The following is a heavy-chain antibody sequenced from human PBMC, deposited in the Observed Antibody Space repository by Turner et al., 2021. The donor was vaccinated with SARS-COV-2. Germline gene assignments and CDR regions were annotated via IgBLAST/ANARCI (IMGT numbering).Heavy chain of an antibody. V-gene: IGHV4-4*02. CDR3: ARGGGYCLDF. D-gene: IGHD2-21*01. CDR2: IHHYAGT. Sequence: SLTCTVSGGPFSSANWWNWVRQAPGKGLEWIGEIHHYAGTNYNQSLKSRVSISLDNSKSQLSLNLNSATAADTAVYYCARGGGYCLDFWGQGFLVTVSS. CDR1: GGPFSSANW. J-gene: IGHJ4*02.